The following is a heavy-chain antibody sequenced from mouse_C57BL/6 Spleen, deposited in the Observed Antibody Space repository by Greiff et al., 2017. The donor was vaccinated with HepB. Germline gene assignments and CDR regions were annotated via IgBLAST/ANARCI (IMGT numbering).Heavy chain of an antibody. D-gene: IGHD1-1*01. CDR3: ARKEGLITTVGVY. CDR2: IDPSDSYT. CDR1: GYTFTSYW. J-gene: IGHJ2*01. V-gene: IGHV1-50*01. Sequence: QVQLQQPGAELVKPGASVKLSCKASGYTFTSYWMQWVKQRPGQGLEWIGEIDPSDSYTNYNQKFKGKATLTVDTSSSTAYMQLSSLTSEDSAVYYWARKEGLITTVGVYWGQGTTLTVSS.